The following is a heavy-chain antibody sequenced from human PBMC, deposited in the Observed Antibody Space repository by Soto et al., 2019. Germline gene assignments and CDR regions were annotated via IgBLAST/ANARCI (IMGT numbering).Heavy chain of an antibody. CDR2: ISFDGNKK. CDR3: AKDRLVVIPTGHQGYLDS. CDR1: GFSFSTYG. V-gene: IGHV3-30*18. J-gene: IGHJ4*02. Sequence: LRLSCEASGFSFSTYGMHWVRQAPGKGLEWLAVISFDGNKKDYADSVKGRFTISRDNSKKKLFLQINSVRAEDTAVYYCAKDRLVVIPTGHQGYLDSWGQGTLVTVSS. D-gene: IGHD2-2*01.